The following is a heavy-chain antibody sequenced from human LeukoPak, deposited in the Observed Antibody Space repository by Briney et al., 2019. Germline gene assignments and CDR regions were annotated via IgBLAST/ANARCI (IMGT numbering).Heavy chain of an antibody. CDR2: INTDGSST. Sequence: GGSLRLSCSASGFALSNFWIHWVRQAPGKGLVWVSRINTDGSSTNYADSVKGRFAVSRDNAKNTLYLQMNSLRVEDTAVYYCARVIGWDEPFDLWGQGTMVTVSS. CDR1: GFALSNFW. D-gene: IGHD1-26*01. CDR3: ARVIGWDEPFDL. J-gene: IGHJ3*01. V-gene: IGHV3-74*01.